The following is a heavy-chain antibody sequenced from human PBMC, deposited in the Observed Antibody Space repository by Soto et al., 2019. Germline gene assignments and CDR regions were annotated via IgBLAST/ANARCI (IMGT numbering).Heavy chain of an antibody. J-gene: IGHJ6*02. CDR3: ARELQSIAAAGNRPRSAYGMDV. D-gene: IGHD6-13*01. CDR1: GFTFSSYG. CDR2: IWYDGSNK. Sequence: QVQLVESGGGVVQPGRSLRLSCAASGFTFSSYGMHWVRQAPGKGLEWVAVIWYDGSNKYYADSVKGRFTISRDNSKNTLYLQMNSLRAEDTAVYYCARELQSIAAAGNRPRSAYGMDVWGQGTTVTVSS. V-gene: IGHV3-33*01.